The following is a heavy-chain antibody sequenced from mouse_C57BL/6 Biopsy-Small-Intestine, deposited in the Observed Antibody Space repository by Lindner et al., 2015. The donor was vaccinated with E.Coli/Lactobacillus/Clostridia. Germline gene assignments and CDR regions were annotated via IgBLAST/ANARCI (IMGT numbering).Heavy chain of an antibody. V-gene: IGHV1-9*01. CDR3: ARRGYYPRDYFDY. CDR2: IFPGSGGT. Sequence: VQLQESGAELMKPGASVKLSCKATGYTFTGYWIEWVKQRPGHGLEWIGEIFPGSGGTNYNEEFRGKATFTADTSSNTAYMQLSSLTTEDSAIYYCARRGYYPRDYFDYWGQGTTLTVSS. J-gene: IGHJ2*01. D-gene: IGHD2-3*01. CDR1: GYTFTGYW.